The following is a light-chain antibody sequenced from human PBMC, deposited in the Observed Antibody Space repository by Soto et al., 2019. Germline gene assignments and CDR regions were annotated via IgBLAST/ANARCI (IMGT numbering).Light chain of an antibody. CDR1: QSVNIY. V-gene: IGKV3D-15*02. CDR2: GAS. J-gene: IGKJ1*01. CDR3: QQYGDSPWT. Sequence: EIVMTQSPATLPVSPGERATLSCRASQSVNIYLAWYQQKPGQAPRLLIFGASSRATDTPDRFSGSGSGTDFTLIISGVEAEDFAMYYCQQYGDSPWTFGQGTKVDIK.